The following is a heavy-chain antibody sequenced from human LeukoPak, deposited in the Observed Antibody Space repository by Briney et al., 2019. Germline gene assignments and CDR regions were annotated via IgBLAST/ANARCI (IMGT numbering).Heavy chain of an antibody. V-gene: IGHV3-23*01. D-gene: IGHD4-17*01. Sequence: GGSLRLSCAASGFALSSYAMSWVRQAPGKGLEWVSATSSSDAGTYHAESVRGRFTISRDNSKNSLYLQMNSLRVEDTAVYYCARDDDYGDYGRIQPSNPIDYWGQGTLVTVSS. CDR2: TSSSDAGT. CDR3: ARDDDYGDYGRIQPSNPIDY. J-gene: IGHJ4*02. CDR1: GFALSSYA.